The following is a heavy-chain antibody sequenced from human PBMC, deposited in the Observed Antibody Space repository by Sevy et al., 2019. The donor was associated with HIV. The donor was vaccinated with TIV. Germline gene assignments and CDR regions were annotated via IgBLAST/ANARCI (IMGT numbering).Heavy chain of an antibody. CDR1: GGSFSGYY. Sequence: SETLSLTCAVYGGSFSGYYWSWIRQPPGKGLEWIGEINHSGSTNYNPSLKSRFTISVDTSKNQFSLKLSSVTAAETAVYYCARLNYDSSGLAYYYYGMDVWGQRTTVTVSS. CDR2: INHSGST. D-gene: IGHD3-22*01. J-gene: IGHJ6*02. CDR3: ARLNYDSSGLAYYYYGMDV. V-gene: IGHV4-34*01.